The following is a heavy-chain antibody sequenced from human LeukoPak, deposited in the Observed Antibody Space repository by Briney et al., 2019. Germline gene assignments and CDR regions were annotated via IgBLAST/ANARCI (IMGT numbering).Heavy chain of an antibody. CDR1: GFTFSSYA. J-gene: IGHJ4*02. CDR2: ISGSGGST. Sequence: GGSLRLSCAASGFTFSSYAMSWVRQAPGKGLERVSAISGSGGSTYYADSVKGRFTISRDNSKNTLYLQMNSLRAEDTAVYYCAKGGNYDFWSGYYGEDYWGQGTLVTVSS. D-gene: IGHD3-3*01. CDR3: AKGGNYDFWSGYYGEDY. V-gene: IGHV3-23*01.